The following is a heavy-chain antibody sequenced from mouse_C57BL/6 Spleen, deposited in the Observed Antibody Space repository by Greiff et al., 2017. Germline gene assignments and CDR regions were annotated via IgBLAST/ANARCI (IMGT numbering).Heavy chain of an antibody. Sequence: VKLMESGAELVRPGASVKLSCKASGYTFTDYYINWVKQRPGQGLEWIARIYPGSGNTYYNEKFKGKATLTAEKSSSTAYMQLSSLTSEDSAVYFCAREENYYGSSDGYFDVWGTGTTVTVSS. V-gene: IGHV1-76*01. D-gene: IGHD1-1*01. CDR3: AREENYYGSSDGYFDV. CDR2: IYPGSGNT. CDR1: GYTFTDYY. J-gene: IGHJ1*03.